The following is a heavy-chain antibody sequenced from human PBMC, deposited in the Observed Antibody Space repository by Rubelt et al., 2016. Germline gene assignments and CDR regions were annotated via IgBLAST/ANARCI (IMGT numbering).Heavy chain of an antibody. CDR2: ITGYNGYT. J-gene: IGHJ4*02. CDR1: GYTFTTYD. V-gene: IGHV1-18*01. D-gene: IGHD7-27*01. CDR3: ARAGWGYYSDY. Sequence: QVQLVQSGAEVRKPGASVKVSCEASGYTFTTYDINWVRQATGLGLEWMGWITGYNGYTKYAENFQGRVTVTTDTSTGTAYVGLRGLRSDDTAVYFCARAGWGYYSDYWGQGTLVTVSS.